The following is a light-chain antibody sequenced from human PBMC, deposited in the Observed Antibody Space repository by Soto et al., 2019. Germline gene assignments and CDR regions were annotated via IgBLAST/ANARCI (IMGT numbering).Light chain of an antibody. CDR3: QKYNSAPWT. J-gene: IGKJ1*01. V-gene: IGKV1-27*01. Sequence: DIQMTQSPSSLSASVGDRVTITCRASQGISNYLAWYQQKPGTVPKLLISAASTLQTGVPSRFSGGGSGTDFTLTISSLHPEDVATYYCQKYNSAPWTFGQGTKVDIK. CDR1: QGISNY. CDR2: AAS.